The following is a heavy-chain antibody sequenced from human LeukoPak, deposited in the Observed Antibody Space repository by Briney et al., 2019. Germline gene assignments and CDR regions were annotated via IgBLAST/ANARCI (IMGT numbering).Heavy chain of an antibody. D-gene: IGHD1-26*01. J-gene: IGHJ4*02. Sequence: GGSLRLSCAASGFTFSSYEMNWVRQAPGKGLEWVSYISSSGSTIYYADSVKGRFTISRDNAKNTLFLQMNSLRAEDTAIYYCAKYGVGETYFGDYWGQGALVTVSS. V-gene: IGHV3-48*03. CDR2: ISSSGSTI. CDR3: AKYGVGETYFGDY. CDR1: GFTFSSYE.